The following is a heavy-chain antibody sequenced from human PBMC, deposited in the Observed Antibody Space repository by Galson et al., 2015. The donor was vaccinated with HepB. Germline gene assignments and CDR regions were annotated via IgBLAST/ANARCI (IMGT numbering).Heavy chain of an antibody. CDR3: AKGFRYTAIVNYSDY. CDR1: GFTFSSYG. Sequence: SLRLSCAASGFTFSSYGMHWVRQAPGKGLEWVAVISYDGSNKYYADSVKGRFTISRDNSKNTLYLQMNSLRAEDTAVYYCAKGFRYTAIVNYSDYWGQGTLVTVSS. J-gene: IGHJ4*02. V-gene: IGHV3-30*18. CDR2: ISYDGSNK. D-gene: IGHD5-18*01.